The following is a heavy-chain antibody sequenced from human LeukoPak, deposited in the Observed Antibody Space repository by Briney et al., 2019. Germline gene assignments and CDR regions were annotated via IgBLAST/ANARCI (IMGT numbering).Heavy chain of an antibody. J-gene: IGHJ2*01. CDR3: ASAYCGGDCTPYWYFDL. CDR1: GGSISSYY. CDR2: IYYSGST. Sequence: SETLSLTCTVSGGSISSYYWSWIRQPPGKGLEWIGYIYYSGSTNYNLSLKSRVTISVDTSKNQFSLKLSSVTAADTAVYYCASAYCGGDCTPYWYFDLWGRGTLVTVSS. D-gene: IGHD2-21*02. V-gene: IGHV4-59*01.